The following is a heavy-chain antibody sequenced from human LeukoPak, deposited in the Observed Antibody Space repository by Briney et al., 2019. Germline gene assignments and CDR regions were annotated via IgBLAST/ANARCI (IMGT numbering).Heavy chain of an antibody. J-gene: IGHJ4*02. Sequence: PGGSLRLSCAASGFTFSSYEMNWVRQAPGKGLEWVSYISSSGSTIYYADSVKGRFTISRDNAKNSLYLQMNSLRAEDTAVYYCARGGDQRWLQLYYWGQGTLVTVSS. V-gene: IGHV3-48*03. D-gene: IGHD5-24*01. CDR3: ARGGDQRWLQLYY. CDR1: GFTFSSYE. CDR2: ISSSGSTI.